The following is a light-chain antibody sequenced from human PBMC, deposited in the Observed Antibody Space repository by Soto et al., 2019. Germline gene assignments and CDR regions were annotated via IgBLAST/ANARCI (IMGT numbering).Light chain of an antibody. V-gene: IGKV1-39*01. Sequence: DIQMTQSPSSLSASVGDRVTITCRASQSISNFLNWYQLKSGKAPKLLIYAASSLQSGVPSRFSGSRSGTDFTLTISTLQPEDFATYYCQQSYSIPDTFGQGTK. CDR1: QSISNF. CDR2: AAS. J-gene: IGKJ2*01. CDR3: QQSYSIPDT.